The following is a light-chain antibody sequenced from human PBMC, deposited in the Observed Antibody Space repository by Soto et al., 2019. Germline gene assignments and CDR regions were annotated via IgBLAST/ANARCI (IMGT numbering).Light chain of an antibody. CDR3: QQRSHWPVP. Sequence: EIVLTQSPATLSLSPGERATLSCRASQSVSSYLAWYQQKPGQAPRLLIYDASSRATGIPARFSGSGSGTDFTLTISSLEPEDFAVYYCQQRSHWPVPFGQGTKVDIK. J-gene: IGKJ1*01. CDR2: DAS. CDR1: QSVSSY. V-gene: IGKV3-11*01.